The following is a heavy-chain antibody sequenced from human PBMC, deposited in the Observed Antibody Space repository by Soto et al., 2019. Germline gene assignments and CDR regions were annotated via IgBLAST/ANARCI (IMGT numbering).Heavy chain of an antibody. CDR1: GFSFTSYG. V-gene: IGHV3-30*18. Sequence: PGGSLRLSXAASGFSFTSYGLQWVRQAPGKGLEWVAGISFDGSEKYYADSVKGRLTISRDKSKNTLYLQMNSLRAEDTPVYYCAKEGRSQWELLNWGQGTLVTVSS. D-gene: IGHD1-26*01. CDR2: ISFDGSEK. CDR3: AKEGRSQWELLN. J-gene: IGHJ4*02.